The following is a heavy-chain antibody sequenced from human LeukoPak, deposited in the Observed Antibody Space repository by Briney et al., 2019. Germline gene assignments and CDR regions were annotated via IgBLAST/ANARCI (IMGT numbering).Heavy chain of an antibody. D-gene: IGHD1-26*01. J-gene: IGHJ4*02. CDR1: GYTFTGYY. CDR3: ARGARIVGATTTGPIGY. CDR2: INPNSGGT. Sequence: GASVKVSCKASGYTFTGYYMHWVRQAPGQGLEWMGWINPNSGGTNYAQKFQGRVTMTRDTSISTAYMELSRLRSDDTAVYYCARGARIVGATTTGPIGYWGQGTLVTVSS. V-gene: IGHV1-2*02.